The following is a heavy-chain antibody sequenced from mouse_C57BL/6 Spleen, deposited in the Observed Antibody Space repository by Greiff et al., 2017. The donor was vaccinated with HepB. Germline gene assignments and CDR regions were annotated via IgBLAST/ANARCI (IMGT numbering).Heavy chain of an antibody. CDR3: ARSGTGAMDY. Sequence: VQLQQPGAELVMPGASVKLSCKASGYTFTSYWMHWVKQRPGQGLEWIGEIDPSDSYTNYNQKFKGKSTLTVDKSSSTAYMQLSSLTSEDSAVYYCARSGTGAMDYWGQGTSVTVFS. CDR2: IDPSDSYT. D-gene: IGHD4-1*01. J-gene: IGHJ4*01. V-gene: IGHV1-69*01. CDR1: GYTFTSYW.